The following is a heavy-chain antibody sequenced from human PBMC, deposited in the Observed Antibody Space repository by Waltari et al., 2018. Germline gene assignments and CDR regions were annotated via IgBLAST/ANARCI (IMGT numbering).Heavy chain of an antibody. V-gene: IGHV4-34*01. Sequence: QVQLQQWGAGLLKPSESLSLTCAVYGGSFSGYYWSWIRQPPGKGLEWIGEINHSGSTNYNPSLKSRVTISVDTSKNQFSLKLSSVTAADTAVYYCARLRGVRYSSSWYTAFDYWGQGTLVTVSS. J-gene: IGHJ4*02. D-gene: IGHD6-13*01. CDR2: INHSGST. CDR3: ARLRGVRYSSSWYTAFDY. CDR1: GGSFSGYY.